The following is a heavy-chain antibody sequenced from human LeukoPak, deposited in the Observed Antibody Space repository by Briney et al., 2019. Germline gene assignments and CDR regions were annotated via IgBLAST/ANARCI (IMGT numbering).Heavy chain of an antibody. D-gene: IGHD6-13*01. CDR2: IYYSGST. CDR1: GGSISSSSYY. Sequence: SETLSLTCTVSGGSISSSSYYWSWIRQPPGKGLEWIGRIYYSGSTYYNPSLKSRVTISVDTSKNQFSLKLSSVTAADTAVYYCARRGGSSWYGDWFDPWGQGTLVTVSS. CDR3: ARRGGSSWYGDWFDP. V-gene: IGHV4-39*01. J-gene: IGHJ5*02.